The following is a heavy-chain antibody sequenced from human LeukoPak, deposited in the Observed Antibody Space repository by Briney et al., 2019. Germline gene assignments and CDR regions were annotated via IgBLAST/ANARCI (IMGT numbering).Heavy chain of an antibody. V-gene: IGHV4-34*01. J-gene: IGHJ4*02. Sequence: SETLSLTCAVYGGSFSGYYWSWIRQPPGKGLEWIGEINHSGSTNYNPSLKSRVTISVDASKNQFALKLSSVTAADTAVYYCARGIRSDYWGQGTLVTVSS. CDR2: INHSGST. CDR3: ARGIRSDY. CDR1: GGSFSGYY.